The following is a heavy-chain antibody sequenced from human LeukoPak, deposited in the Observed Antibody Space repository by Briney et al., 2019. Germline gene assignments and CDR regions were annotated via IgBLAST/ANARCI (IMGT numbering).Heavy chain of an antibody. J-gene: IGHJ4*02. V-gene: IGHV3-20*04. CDR1: GFTFDDYG. CDR2: INWNGGST. D-gene: IGHD6-19*01. Sequence: PGGSLRLSCAASGFTFDDYGMSWVRQAPGKGLEWVSGINWNGGSTGYADSVKGRFTISRDNAKNSLYLQMNSLRAEDTALYYCARDRKQWLGYREFDYWAREPWSPSPQ. CDR3: ARDRKQWLGYREFDY.